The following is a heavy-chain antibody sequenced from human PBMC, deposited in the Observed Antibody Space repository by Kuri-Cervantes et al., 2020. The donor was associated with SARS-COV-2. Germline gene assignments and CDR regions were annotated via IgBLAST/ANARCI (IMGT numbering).Heavy chain of an antibody. CDR3: ARVKLRRLAEGYFDY. J-gene: IGHJ4*02. CDR2: INAGNGNT. Sequence: ASVKVSCKASGYTFTSYAMHWARQAPGQRLEWMGWINAGNGNTKYSQKFQGRVTITRDASASTAYMELSSLRSEDTAVYYCARVKLRRLAEGYFDYWGQGTLVTVSS. D-gene: IGHD6-6*01. V-gene: IGHV1-3*01. CDR1: GYTFTSYA.